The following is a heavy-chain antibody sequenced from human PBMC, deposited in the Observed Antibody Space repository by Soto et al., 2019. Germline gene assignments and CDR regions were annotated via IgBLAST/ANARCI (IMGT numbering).Heavy chain of an antibody. CDR1: GGSISSYY. V-gene: IGHV4-59*01. CDR2: IYYSGST. CDR3: ARSIVGTTRYNSGTDV. D-gene: IGHD1-26*01. J-gene: IGHJ6*02. Sequence: SETLSLTCTVSGGSISSYYWSWIRQPPGKGLEWIGYIYYSGSTNYNPSLKSQVTISVDTSKNQFSLKLSSVTAADTAVYYCARSIVGTTRYNSGTDVWGQGTTVTVSS.